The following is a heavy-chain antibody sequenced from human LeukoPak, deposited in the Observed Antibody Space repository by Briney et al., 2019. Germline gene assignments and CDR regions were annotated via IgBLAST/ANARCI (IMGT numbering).Heavy chain of an antibody. V-gene: IGHV4-4*02. Sequence: PSGTLSLTCAVSGGSISSSNWWSWVRQPPGKGLEWIGEIYHSGSTNYNPSLKSRVTISVDKSKNQFSLRLSSVTAADTAVYYCAGAGGRLGAAAGTLRPGPGKLNPFDYWGQGTLVTVSS. J-gene: IGHJ4*02. D-gene: IGHD6-13*01. CDR3: AGAGGRLGAAAGTLRPGPGKLNPFDY. CDR2: IYHSGST. CDR1: GGSISSSNW.